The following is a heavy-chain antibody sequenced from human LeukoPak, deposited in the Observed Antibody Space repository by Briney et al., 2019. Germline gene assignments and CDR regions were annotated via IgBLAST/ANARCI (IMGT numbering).Heavy chain of an antibody. Sequence: SVKVSCKASGGTFSSYAISWVRQAPGQRLEWMGGIIPIFGTANYAQKFQGRVTITADESTSTAYMELSSLRSEDTAVYYCARGYCSSTSCPNHYYYYYMDVWGKGTTVTLSS. D-gene: IGHD2-2*01. CDR2: IIPIFGTA. CDR3: ARGYCSSTSCPNHYYYYYMDV. CDR1: GGTFSSYA. J-gene: IGHJ6*03. V-gene: IGHV1-69*13.